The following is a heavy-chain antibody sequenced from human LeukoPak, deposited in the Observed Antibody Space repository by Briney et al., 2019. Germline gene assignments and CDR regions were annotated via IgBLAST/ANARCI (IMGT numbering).Heavy chain of an antibody. CDR1: GFTFNRYG. V-gene: IGHV3-30*02. CDR2: IGHDGSNK. Sequence: GGSLRLSCAASGFTFNRYGMHWVRQAPGKGLEWVAYIGHDGSNKYYADSVKGRFTISRDSSKNTLYLQMNSLKAEDTAVYYCARDVRIVYYDRSPDYWGEGTLVTVSS. D-gene: IGHD3-22*01. CDR3: ARDVRIVYYDRSPDY. J-gene: IGHJ4*02.